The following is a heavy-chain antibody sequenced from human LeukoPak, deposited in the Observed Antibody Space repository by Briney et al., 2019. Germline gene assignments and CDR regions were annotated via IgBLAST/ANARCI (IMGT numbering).Heavy chain of an antibody. CDR3: AKVGYPRTPTKDY. V-gene: IGHV3-30*18. Sequence: GGSLRLSCAASGFTLSSYGMHWVRQAPGKGLEWVAVISYDGSNKYYADSVKGRFTISRDNSKNTLYLQMNSLRAEDTAVYYCAKVGYPRTPTKDYWGQGTLVTVSS. D-gene: IGHD6-25*01. CDR2: ISYDGSNK. J-gene: IGHJ4*02. CDR1: GFTLSSYG.